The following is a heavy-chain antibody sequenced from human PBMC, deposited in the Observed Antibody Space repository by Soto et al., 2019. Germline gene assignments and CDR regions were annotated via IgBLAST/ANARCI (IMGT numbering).Heavy chain of an antibody. CDR2: IYYSGST. CDR3: ARGGSGWLYTHGTYNWFDP. Sequence: KTSETLSLTCTVSGGSISSSSYYWGWIRQPPGKGLEWIGSIYYSGSTYYNPSLKSRVTISVDTSKNQFSLRLSSVTAADTAVYYCARGGSGWLYTHGTYNWFDPWGQGTLVTVSS. CDR1: GGSISSSSYY. J-gene: IGHJ5*02. D-gene: IGHD6-19*01. V-gene: IGHV4-39*01.